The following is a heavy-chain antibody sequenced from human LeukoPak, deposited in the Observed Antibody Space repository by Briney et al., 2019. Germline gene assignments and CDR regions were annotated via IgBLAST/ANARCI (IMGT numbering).Heavy chain of an antibody. CDR2: INTNTGNP. J-gene: IGHJ4*02. CDR1: GYTFTSYA. V-gene: IGHV7-4-1*02. Sequence: ASVKVSCKASGYTFTSYAMNWVRQAPGQGLEWMGWINTNTGNPTYAQGFTGRFVFSLDTSVSTAYLQISSLKAEDTAVYYCTTDGVIVGATVGFDGDDYWGQGTLVTVSS. D-gene: IGHD1-26*01. CDR3: TTDGVIVGATVGFDGDDY.